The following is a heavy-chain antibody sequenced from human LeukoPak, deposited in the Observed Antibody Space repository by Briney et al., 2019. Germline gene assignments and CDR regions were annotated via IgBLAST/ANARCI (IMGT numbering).Heavy chain of an antibody. CDR3: ARIPVYSSSWYSYYYYGMDV. V-gene: IGHV4-34*01. Sequence: SETLSLTCAVYGGSFSGYYWSWIRQPPGKGLEWIGEINHSGSTNYNPSLKSRVAISVDTSKNQFSLKPSSVTAADTAVYYCARIPVYSSSWYSYYYYGMDVWGQGTTVTVSS. D-gene: IGHD6-13*01. CDR2: INHSGST. CDR1: GGSFSGYY. J-gene: IGHJ6*02.